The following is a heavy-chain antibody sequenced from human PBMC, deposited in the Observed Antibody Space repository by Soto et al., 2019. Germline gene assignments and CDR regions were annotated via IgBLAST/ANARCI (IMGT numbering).Heavy chain of an antibody. CDR3: ANYHTSGYIEY. J-gene: IGHJ4*02. CDR1: GFTFNDYW. D-gene: IGHD3-22*01. CDR2: IQQDGSQK. V-gene: IGHV3-7*01. Sequence: EVQVVESGGGLVQPGGSLRLSCAAFGFTFNDYWMNWVRQAPGKGLEWVANIQQDGSQKYYVDSVKGRFTISRDNAKNALYLQMNSLRADDTAVYYCANYHTSGYIEYWCQGTLVTVSS.